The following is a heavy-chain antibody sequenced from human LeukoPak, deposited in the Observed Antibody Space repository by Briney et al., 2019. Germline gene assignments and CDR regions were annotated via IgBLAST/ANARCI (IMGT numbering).Heavy chain of an antibody. D-gene: IGHD6-6*01. CDR1: GYTFTSYG. J-gene: IGHJ5*02. CDR3: ARAEYSSSMLDP. CDR2: ISAYNGNA. Sequence: ASVKVSCKASGYTFTSYGISWVRQAPGQGLEWMGWISAYNGNANYAQKLQGRVTMTTDTSTSTAYMELRSLRFDDTAVYYCARAEYSSSMLDPWGQGTLVTVSS. V-gene: IGHV1-18*01.